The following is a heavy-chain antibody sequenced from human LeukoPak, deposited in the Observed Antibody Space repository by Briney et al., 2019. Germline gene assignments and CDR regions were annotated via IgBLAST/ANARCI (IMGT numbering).Heavy chain of an antibody. D-gene: IGHD2-15*01. CDR1: GFTFSSYA. Sequence: QTGGSLRLSCAASGFTFSSYAMSWVRQAPGKGLEWVSAISGSGGSTYYADSVKGRFTISRDNSKNTLYLQMNSLRAEDTAVYYCAKVGGRVNYYYYMDVWGKGTTVTVSS. V-gene: IGHV3-23*01. CDR2: ISGSGGST. J-gene: IGHJ6*03. CDR3: AKVGGRVNYYYYMDV.